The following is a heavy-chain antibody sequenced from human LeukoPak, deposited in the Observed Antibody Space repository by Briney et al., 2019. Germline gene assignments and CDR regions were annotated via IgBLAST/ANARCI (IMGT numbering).Heavy chain of an antibody. CDR1: GYTFTSYY. D-gene: IGHD4-11*01. Sequence: AAVKDSCKASGYTFTSYYMHWVRQAPGQGLEWMGIINPSGGSTSYAQKFQGRVTMTRDTSTSTVYMELSSLRSEDTAVYYCARTTTVNTYDFWGQGTLVTVSS. CDR3: ARTTTVNTYDF. J-gene: IGHJ4*02. V-gene: IGHV1-46*01. CDR2: INPSGGST.